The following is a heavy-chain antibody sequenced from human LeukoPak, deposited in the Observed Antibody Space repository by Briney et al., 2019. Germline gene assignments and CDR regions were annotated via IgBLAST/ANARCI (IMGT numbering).Heavy chain of an antibody. J-gene: IGHJ4*02. V-gene: IGHV4-59*01. CDR2: IYYSGST. CDR3: ARAHSYSGYAEADY. Sequence: SETLSLTCTVSGGSISPYYWSWIRQPPGKELEWIGYIYYSGSTNYNPSLKSRVTISVDTSKNHFSLNLTSVTAADTAVYYCARAHSYSGYAEADYWGQGVLVTVSS. CDR1: GGSISPYY. D-gene: IGHD5-12*01.